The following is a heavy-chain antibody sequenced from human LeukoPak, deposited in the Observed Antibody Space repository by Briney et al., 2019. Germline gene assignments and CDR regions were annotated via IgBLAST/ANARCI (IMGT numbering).Heavy chain of an antibody. Sequence: GASVKVSCKASGGTFSSYAISGVRQAPGQGLEWMGGIIPIFGTANYAQKFQGRVTITADESTSTAYMELSSLRSEDTAVYYCARGYYGSGSYSDYYYYMDVWGKGTTVTISS. D-gene: IGHD3-10*01. CDR1: GGTFSSYA. J-gene: IGHJ6*03. V-gene: IGHV1-69*13. CDR2: IIPIFGTA. CDR3: ARGYYGSGSYSDYYYYMDV.